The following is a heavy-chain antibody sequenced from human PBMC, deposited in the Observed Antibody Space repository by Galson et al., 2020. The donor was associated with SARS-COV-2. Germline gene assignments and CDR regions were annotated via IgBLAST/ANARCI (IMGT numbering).Heavy chain of an antibody. J-gene: IGHJ6*02. Sequence: NSGGSLRLSCAASGFTFSDYYMSWIRQAPGKGLEWVSYISSSGSTIYYADSVKGRFTISRDNAKNSLYLQMNSLRAEDTAVYYCARAAAGTSYYYGMDVWGQGTTVTVSS. V-gene: IGHV3-11*01. D-gene: IGHD6-13*01. CDR3: ARAAAGTSYYYGMDV. CDR2: ISSSGSTI. CDR1: GFTFSDYY.